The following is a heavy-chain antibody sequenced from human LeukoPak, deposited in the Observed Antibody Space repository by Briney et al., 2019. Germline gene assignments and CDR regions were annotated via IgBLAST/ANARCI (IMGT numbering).Heavy chain of an antibody. V-gene: IGHV4-39*01. CDR1: GGSISSSSYY. CDR2: SYYSGST. CDR3: ARHGAPYDAYFDY. J-gene: IGHJ4*02. Sequence: SETLSLTCTVSGGSISSSSYYWGWIRQPPGKGLEWIGSSYYSGSTYYNPSLKSRVTISVDTSKNQFSLKLSSVTAADTAVYYCARHGAPYDAYFDYSGQGTLVTVSS. D-gene: IGHD3-3*01.